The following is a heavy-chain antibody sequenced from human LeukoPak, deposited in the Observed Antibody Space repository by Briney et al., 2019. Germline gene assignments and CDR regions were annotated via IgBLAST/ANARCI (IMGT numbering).Heavy chain of an antibody. D-gene: IGHD6-6*01. V-gene: IGHV1-69*05. CDR1: GGTFSSYA. CDR3: ARGGIAARTNYFDY. Sequence: VAAVKVSCKASGGTFSSYALSWVRQAPGQGLEWMGGIIPIFGTANYAQKFQGRVTITTDESTSTAYMELSSLRSEDTAVYYCARGGIAARTNYFDYWGQGTLVTVSS. J-gene: IGHJ4*02. CDR2: IIPIFGTA.